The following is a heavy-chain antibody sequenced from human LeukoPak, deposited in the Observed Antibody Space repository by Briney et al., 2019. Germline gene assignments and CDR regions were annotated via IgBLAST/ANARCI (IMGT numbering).Heavy chain of an antibody. D-gene: IGHD4-17*01. CDR3: ARAGPTTAQGRPTDY. Sequence: SETLSLTCAVYGGSFSGYYWSWIRQPPGKGLEWIGEINHSGRTNYNPSLKSRVTISVDTSKNQFSLKLSSVTAADTAVYYCARAGPTTAQGRPTDYWGQGTLATVSS. J-gene: IGHJ4*02. CDR1: GGSFSGYY. CDR2: INHSGRT. V-gene: IGHV4-34*01.